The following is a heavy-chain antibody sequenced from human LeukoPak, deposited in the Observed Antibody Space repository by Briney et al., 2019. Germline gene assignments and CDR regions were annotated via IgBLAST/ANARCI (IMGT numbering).Heavy chain of an antibody. D-gene: IGHD5-12*01. V-gene: IGHV4-30-4*01. CDR1: GGSISSGDYY. CDR2: IYYSGST. CDR3: ARHHGYGPPPYYYYYMDV. J-gene: IGHJ6*03. Sequence: SQTLSLTCTVSGGSISSGDYYWSWIRQPPGKGLEWIGYIYYSGSTYYNPSLKSRVTISVDTSKNQFSLKLSSVTAADTAVYYCARHHGYGPPPYYYYYMDVWGKGTTVTVSS.